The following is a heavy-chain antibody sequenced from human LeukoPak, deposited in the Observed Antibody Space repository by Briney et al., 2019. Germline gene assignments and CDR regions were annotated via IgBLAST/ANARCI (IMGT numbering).Heavy chain of an antibody. Sequence: PGGSLRLSCAASGFTFSSYAMSWVRQAPGKGLEWVSAISGSGGSTYYADSVKGRFTISRDNSKNTLYLQMNSLRAEDTAVYYCAKDAAEGACSSTSCYQKDDYYYYYMDVWGKGTTVTVSS. D-gene: IGHD2-2*01. J-gene: IGHJ6*03. CDR1: GFTFSSYA. CDR3: AKDAAEGACSSTSCYQKDDYYYYYMDV. V-gene: IGHV3-23*01. CDR2: ISGSGGST.